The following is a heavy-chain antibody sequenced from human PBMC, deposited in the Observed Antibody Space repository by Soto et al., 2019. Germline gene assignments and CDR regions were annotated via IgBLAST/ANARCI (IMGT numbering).Heavy chain of an antibody. J-gene: IGHJ6*03. CDR3: ARDGSGSYNQYYYYYMDV. D-gene: IGHD3-10*01. CDR2: IYYSGST. CDR1: GGSISSSSYY. V-gene: IGHV4-39*02. Sequence: PSETLSLTCTVSGGSISSSSYYWGWIRQPPGKGLEWIGSIYYSGSTYYNPSLKSRVTISVDTSKNQFSLKLSSVTAADTAAYYCARDGSGSYNQYYYYYMDVWGKGTTVTVSS.